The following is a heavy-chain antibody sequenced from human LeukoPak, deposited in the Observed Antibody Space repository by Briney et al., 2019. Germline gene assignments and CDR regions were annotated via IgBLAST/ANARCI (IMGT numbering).Heavy chain of an antibody. V-gene: IGHV4-4*02. CDR2: IYHSGST. CDR3: ARVRPPRGSYLPLWFDP. Sequence: NPGGSLRLSCAASGFSFSNSWMSWVRQPPGKGLEWIGYIYHSGSTYYNPSLKSRVTISVDRSKNQFSLKLSSVTAADTAVYYCARVRPPRGSYLPLWFDPWGQGTLVTVSS. J-gene: IGHJ5*02. CDR1: GFSFSNS. D-gene: IGHD1-26*01.